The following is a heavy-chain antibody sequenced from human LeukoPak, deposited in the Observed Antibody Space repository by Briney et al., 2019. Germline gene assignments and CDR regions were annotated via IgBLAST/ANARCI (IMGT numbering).Heavy chain of an antibody. J-gene: IGHJ4*02. CDR3: AKDRPYDYLWGSFRPLDY. V-gene: IGHV3-23*01. CDR2: ISATGDTT. Sequence: GGSLRLSCAASGLTFRGYAMNWVRQAPGKGLEWVSSISATGDTTYYADSVRGRFTISRDNSRNTLYLQLTGLRAEDTALYFCAKDRPYDYLWGSFRPLDYWGQGTLVAVSS. D-gene: IGHD3-16*02. CDR1: GLTFRGYA.